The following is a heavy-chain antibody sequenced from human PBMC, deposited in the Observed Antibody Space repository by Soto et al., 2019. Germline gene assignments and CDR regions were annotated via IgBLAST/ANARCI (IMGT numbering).Heavy chain of an antibody. CDR1: GYTFSRYG. D-gene: IGHD2-8*01. Sequence: QGQLVQSGPEVKKPGASVKVSCKTSGYTFSRYGISWVRQAPGQGLEWMGWISGYNGDTNYAQKVQGRVTMTIDTPXXTAYMELKSLTSDDTAIYYCAKNGQPPYYYYGMDVWGQGTTVTVSS. CDR2: ISGYNGDT. J-gene: IGHJ6*02. CDR3: AKNGQPPYYYYGMDV. V-gene: IGHV1-18*01.